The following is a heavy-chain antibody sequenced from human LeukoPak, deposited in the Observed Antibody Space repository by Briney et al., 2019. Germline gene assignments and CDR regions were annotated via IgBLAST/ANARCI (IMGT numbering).Heavy chain of an antibody. D-gene: IGHD5-24*01. CDR3: ARQRWLQHFDY. V-gene: IGHV4-39*01. J-gene: IGHJ4*02. CDR1: GGSISSSSYY. CDR2: ISYSGST. Sequence: TSETLSLTCTVSGGSISSSSYYWGWIRQPPGKGLEWIGSISYSGSTYYSPSLKSRVTISVDTSKNQFSLRLSSMTAADTADYYCARQRWLQHFDYWGQGTLVTVSS.